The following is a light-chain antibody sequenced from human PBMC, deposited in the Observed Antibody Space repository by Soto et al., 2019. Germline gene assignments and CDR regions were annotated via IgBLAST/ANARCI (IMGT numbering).Light chain of an antibody. CDR1: QSVSSY. Sequence: EIVLTQSPATLSLSPGERATLSCRASQSVSSYLAWYQQKPGQAPRLLIYDASNRATGIPARFSGSGSGTAFTLTISRLEPEDFAVYYCQQSSNWPLTFGGGTTVEIK. J-gene: IGKJ4*01. CDR2: DAS. CDR3: QQSSNWPLT. V-gene: IGKV3-11*01.